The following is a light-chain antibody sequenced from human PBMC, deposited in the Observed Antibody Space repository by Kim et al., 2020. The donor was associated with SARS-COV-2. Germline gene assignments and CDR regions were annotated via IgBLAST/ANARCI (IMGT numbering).Light chain of an antibody. CDR3: AAWDDRLNGPV. Sequence: QSVLTQPPSVSDAPRQRVTISCSGSSSNIGNNAVNWYQQLPGKAPKLLIYYDDLLPSGVSDRFSGSKSGTSASLAISGLQSEDEADYYCAAWDDRLNGPVFGGGTQLTVL. CDR1: SSNIGNNA. J-gene: IGLJ3*02. CDR2: YDD. V-gene: IGLV1-36*01.